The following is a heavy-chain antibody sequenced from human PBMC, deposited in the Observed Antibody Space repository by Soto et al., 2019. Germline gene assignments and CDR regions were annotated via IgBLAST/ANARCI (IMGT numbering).Heavy chain of an antibody. CDR2: ISYDGSNK. Sequence: PGGSLRLSCAASGFTFSSYGMHWVRQAPGKGLEWVAVISYDGSNKYYADSVKGRFTISRDNSKNTLYLQMNSLRAEDTAVYYCAKPGRLVDYASYYFDYWGQGTLVTVSS. D-gene: IGHD3-16*01. CDR3: AKPGRLVDYASYYFDY. J-gene: IGHJ4*02. CDR1: GFTFSSYG. V-gene: IGHV3-30*18.